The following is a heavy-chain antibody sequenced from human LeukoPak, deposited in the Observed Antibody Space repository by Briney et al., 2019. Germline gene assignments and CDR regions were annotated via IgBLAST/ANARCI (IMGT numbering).Heavy chain of an antibody. CDR1: GYTFTSYA. J-gene: IGHJ4*02. CDR3: ARGSTSDWPLEY. Sequence: APVKVSCKASGYTFTSYAIHWVRQAPGQRLEWMGWINAYNGDTEYSQKLRGRVAITRDRSAVTVYMELSNLRFEDTGVYYCARGSTSDWPLEYWGRGTLVTVSS. CDR2: INAYNGDT. V-gene: IGHV1-3*01. D-gene: IGHD2-21*02.